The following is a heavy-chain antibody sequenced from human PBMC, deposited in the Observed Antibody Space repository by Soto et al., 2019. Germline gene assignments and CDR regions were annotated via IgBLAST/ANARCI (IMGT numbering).Heavy chain of an antibody. CDR2: IRNKANSYTA. D-gene: IGHD3-3*01. J-gene: IGHJ4*02. CDR3: VRAGNGFQRDY. Sequence: SGGGLVQPGGSLRLSCAASGFSFSDHYMDWVRQASGKGLEWVGRIRNKANSYTAEYAASVKGRFTVSRDDSKNSLYLEMNSLKIEDTALDYCVRAGNGFQRDYWGQGTLVTVSS. V-gene: IGHV3-72*01. CDR1: GFSFSDHY.